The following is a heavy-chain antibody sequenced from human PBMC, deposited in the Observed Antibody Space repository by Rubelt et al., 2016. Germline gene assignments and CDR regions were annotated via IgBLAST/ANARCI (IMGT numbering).Heavy chain of an antibody. CDR2: ISWDGGST. CDR3: AKEVNGGSFDY. J-gene: IGHJ4*02. CDR1: GFTFDDYT. D-gene: IGHD3-16*01. Sequence: ASGFTFDDYTMHWVRQAPGKGLELVSLISWDGGSTYYADSVKGRFTISRDNSKNPLYLQMNSLRTEDTALYYCAKEVNGGSFDYWGQGTLVTVSS. V-gene: IGHV3-43*01.